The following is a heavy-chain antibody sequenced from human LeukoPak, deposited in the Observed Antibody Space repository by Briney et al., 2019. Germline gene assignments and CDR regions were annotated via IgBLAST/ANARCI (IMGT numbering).Heavy chain of an antibody. D-gene: IGHD3-9*01. CDR2: IYYSGST. J-gene: IGHJ4*02. Sequence: SETLSLTCTVSGGSISSCYWSWIRQPPGKGLEWIGYIYYSGSTNYNPSLKSRVTISVDTSKNQFSLKLSSVTAADTAMYYCARRIQGDILTGYHYYFDYWGQGTLVTVSS. V-gene: IGHV4-59*01. CDR1: GGSISSCY. CDR3: ARRIQGDILTGYHYYFDY.